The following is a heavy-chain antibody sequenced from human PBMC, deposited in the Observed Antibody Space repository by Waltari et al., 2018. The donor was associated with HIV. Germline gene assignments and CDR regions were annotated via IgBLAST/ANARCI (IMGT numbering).Heavy chain of an antibody. J-gene: IGHJ2*01. Sequence: QVQLQESGPGLVKPSQTLSLTCTVPGGSITSGSYYWIWIRPPAGKGLEWIGRVYISGSANYNPSLRSRVTMSLDTSKNQFSLKLSSVTAADTAVYYCARGLDILTGYYHWFSDLWGRGTLVTVSS. V-gene: IGHV4-61*02. CDR2: VYISGSA. D-gene: IGHD3-9*01. CDR1: GGSITSGSYY. CDR3: ARGLDILTGYYHWFSDL.